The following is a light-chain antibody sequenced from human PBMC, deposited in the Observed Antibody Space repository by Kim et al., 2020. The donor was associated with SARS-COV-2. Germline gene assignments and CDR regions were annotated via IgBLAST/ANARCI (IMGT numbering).Light chain of an antibody. CDR3: QAWDSGSYV. J-gene: IGLJ1*01. V-gene: IGLV3-1*01. Sequence: SYELTQPPSVSVSPGQTASITCSGDKLGDKYVSWYQQKPGQSPVLLIYQYKTRPSGIPERFSGSNSESSATLTISGTQAMDEADYYCQAWDSGSYVFGTGTKVTVL. CDR2: QYK. CDR1: KLGDKY.